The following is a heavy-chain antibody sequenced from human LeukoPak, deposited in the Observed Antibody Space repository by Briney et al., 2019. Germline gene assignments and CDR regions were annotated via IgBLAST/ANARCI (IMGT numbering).Heavy chain of an antibody. D-gene: IGHD3-3*01. CDR3: ARVSPYALRFLESQK. CDR1: GGSISSYY. J-gene: IGHJ4*02. CDR2: INHSGST. V-gene: IGHV4-34*01. Sequence: SETLSLTCTVSGGSISSYYWSWIRQPPGKGLEWIGEINHSGSTNYNPSLKSRVTISVDTSKNQFSLKLSSVTAADTAVYYCARVSPYALRFLESQKWGQGTLVTVSS.